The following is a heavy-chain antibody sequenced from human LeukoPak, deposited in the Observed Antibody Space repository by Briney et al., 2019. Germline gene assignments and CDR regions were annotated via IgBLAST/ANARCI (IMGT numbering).Heavy chain of an antibody. J-gene: IGHJ6*03. Sequence: VGSLRLSCAASGFTFSSYSMNWVRQAPGKGLEWVSSISSSSSYIYYADSVKGRSTISRDNAKNSLYLQMNSLRAEDTAVYYCARENIFATVTFPPMDVWGKGTTVTVSS. V-gene: IGHV3-21*01. CDR3: ARENIFATVTFPPMDV. CDR2: ISSSSSYI. D-gene: IGHD4-17*01. CDR1: GFTFSSYS.